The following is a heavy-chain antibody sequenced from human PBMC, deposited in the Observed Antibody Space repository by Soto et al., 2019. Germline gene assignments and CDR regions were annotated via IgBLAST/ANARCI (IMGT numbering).Heavy chain of an antibody. J-gene: IGHJ5*02. D-gene: IGHD6-13*01. Sequence: VQLEESGGGLVQPGGSLRLSCAASGFTFSSYSMNWVRQAPGKGLEWVSYISSTSGSIHYADSVKGRFTISRDNAKNSVYRQMNSLRDEDTAVYDCAKEGRAAVGTDWFAPWGQGTLVTVSS. V-gene: IGHV3-48*02. CDR3: AKEGRAAVGTDWFAP. CDR2: ISSTSGSI. CDR1: GFTFSSYS.